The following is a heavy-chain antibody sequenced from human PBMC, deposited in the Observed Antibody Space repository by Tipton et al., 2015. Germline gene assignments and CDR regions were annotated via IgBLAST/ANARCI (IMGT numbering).Heavy chain of an antibody. Sequence: TLSLTCAVSAYSISSDYFWGWIRQPPGKGLEWIGSIDHNGGTYYIPSLKSRLTISVDTSKNQFSLKLRSGTAADTAVYHCARGYSNYAGWFGPWGQGTLVTVSS. CDR1: AYSISSDYF. CDR2: IDHNGGT. J-gene: IGHJ5*02. D-gene: IGHD4-11*01. V-gene: IGHV4-38-2*01. CDR3: ARGYSNYAGWFGP.